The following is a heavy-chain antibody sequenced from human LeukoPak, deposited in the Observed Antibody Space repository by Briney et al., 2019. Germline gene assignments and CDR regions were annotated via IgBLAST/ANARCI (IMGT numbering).Heavy chain of an antibody. CDR1: GYTFTSYG. CDR2: ISAYNGNT. D-gene: IGHD4-17*01. V-gene: IGHV1-18*01. Sequence: ASVKVSCKASGYTFTSYGISWVRQAPGRGLEWMGWISAYNGNTNYAQNLQGRVTMTTDTSTSTAYMELRSLRSDDTAVYYCARALTTVTSWFDPWGQGTLVTVSS. CDR3: ARALTTVTSWFDP. J-gene: IGHJ5*02.